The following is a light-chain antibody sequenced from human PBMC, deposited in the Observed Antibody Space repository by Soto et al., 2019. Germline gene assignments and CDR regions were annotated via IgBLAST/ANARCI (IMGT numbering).Light chain of an antibody. J-gene: IGLJ2*01. CDR3: EAWDDSLKGVV. CDR1: NSNIGTNT. CDR2: SGN. Sequence: QSVLTQPPSASGTPGQRVTISCSGGNSNIGTNTVKWYQQLPGTAPKLLIYSGNLRPSGVPDRFSGSKSGTAASLAISGLQSEDEADYYCEAWDDSLKGVVFGGGTKLTVL. V-gene: IGLV1-44*01.